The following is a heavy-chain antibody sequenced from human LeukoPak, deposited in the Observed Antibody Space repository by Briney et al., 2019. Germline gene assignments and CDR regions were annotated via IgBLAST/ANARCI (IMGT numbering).Heavy chain of an antibody. D-gene: IGHD3-16*01. CDR3: ARVRGGN. J-gene: IGHJ4*02. CDR2: INEHGTT. V-gene: IGHV3-74*01. CDR1: GFTFSDFW. Sequence: GGSLRLSCAASGFTFSDFWMSWVRQAPGKGLVWISNINEHGTTAYADSVKGRFTISRDNAKNTLYLQMNSLRAEDTAVYYCARVRGGNWGQGTLVTVSS.